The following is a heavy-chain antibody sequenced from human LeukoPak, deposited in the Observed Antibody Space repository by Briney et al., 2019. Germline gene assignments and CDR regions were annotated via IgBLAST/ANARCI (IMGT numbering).Heavy chain of an antibody. J-gene: IGHJ3*02. D-gene: IGHD3-9*01. V-gene: IGHV3-48*03. CDR3: ARDRETYYDILTGYYTLGDAFDI. CDR1: EFTFTSYE. Sequence: TGGSLRLSCAASEFTFTSYELNWVRQAPGKGLEWVSYISSSGNTISYADSVKGRFTISRDNAKNTLYLQMNSLRAEDTAVYYCARDRETYYDILTGYYTLGDAFDIWGQGTMVTVSS. CDR2: ISSSGNTI.